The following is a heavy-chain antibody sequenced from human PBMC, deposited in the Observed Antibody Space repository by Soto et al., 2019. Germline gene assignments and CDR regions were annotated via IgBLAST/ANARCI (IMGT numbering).Heavy chain of an antibody. CDR3: ARDQLYYNDMSGRPLKAFVV. D-gene: IGHD3-22*01. CDR1: GFTFSSYA. Sequence: GGSLRLSCAASGFTFSSYAMNCVRQAPGKGLEWVSAIRASVGTTYYADSVKGRFTISRDNSKNTLYLQMNSLRAEDMAVYYCARDQLYYNDMSGRPLKAFVVWGQGTMVTV. J-gene: IGHJ3*01. V-gene: IGHV3-23*01. CDR2: IRASVGTT.